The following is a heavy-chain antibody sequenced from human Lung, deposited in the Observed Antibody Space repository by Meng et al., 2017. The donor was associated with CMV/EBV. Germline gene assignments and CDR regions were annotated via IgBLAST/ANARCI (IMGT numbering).Heavy chain of an antibody. J-gene: IGHJ5*02. D-gene: IGHD1-7*01. V-gene: IGHV4-34*01. Sequence: SPXXXLTXAVYGGSFSGYYWSWIRQPPGKGLEWIGEINHSGSTNYNPSLKSRVTISVDTSKNQFSLKLSSVTAADTAVYYCARGRVTGTTGGWFDPWGQGTLVTVSS. CDR3: ARGRVTGTTGGWFDP. CDR1: GGSFSGYY. CDR2: INHSGST.